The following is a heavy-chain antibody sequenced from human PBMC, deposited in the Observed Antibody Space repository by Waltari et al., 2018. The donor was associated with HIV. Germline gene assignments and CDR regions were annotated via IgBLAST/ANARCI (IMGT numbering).Heavy chain of an antibody. CDR1: GDSINTYY. CDR2: LFFSGHA. J-gene: IGHJ4*02. V-gene: IGHV4-59*01. CDR3: ARSRFRAFDS. Sequence: QVHLEESGPGLVRPSETLSLTCTVSGDSINTYYWSWSRQPPGKGLEWIGDLFFSGHANYNPSLKGRVTISVDTPNNQFSLKVMSLTAADTAMYYCARSRFRAFDSWGRGTLVIVSS. D-gene: IGHD3-16*01.